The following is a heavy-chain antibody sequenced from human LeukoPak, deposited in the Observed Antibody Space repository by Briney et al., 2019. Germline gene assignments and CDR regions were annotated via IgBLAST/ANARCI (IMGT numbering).Heavy chain of an antibody. D-gene: IGHD3-9*01. CDR2: IYPGDSDT. J-gene: IGHJ4*02. Sequence: GESLKISCKGSGYKFTSYWIGWVRQMPGKGLDWMGIIYPGDSDTRYSPSFQGQVTISADKSISTAYLQWSSLKASDTAMYYSARALRYFDWLEDWGQGTLVTVSS. CDR3: ARALRYFDWLED. V-gene: IGHV5-51*01. CDR1: GYKFTSYW.